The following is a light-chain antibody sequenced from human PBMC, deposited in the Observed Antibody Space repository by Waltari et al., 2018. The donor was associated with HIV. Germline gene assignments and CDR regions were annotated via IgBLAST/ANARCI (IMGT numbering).Light chain of an antibody. Sequence: QSALTQPRSVSGSPGQSVTISCNGHSGGFRTSNYFSWYQQHPGKAPKLIIYDVLTRPSGVPDRFSGSKSGNTASLTISARQADDEADYYCCSYGGTWTNVVFGGGTELTVL. CDR3: CSYGGTWTNVV. CDR2: DVL. CDR1: SGGFRTSNY. J-gene: IGLJ2*01. V-gene: IGLV2-11*01.